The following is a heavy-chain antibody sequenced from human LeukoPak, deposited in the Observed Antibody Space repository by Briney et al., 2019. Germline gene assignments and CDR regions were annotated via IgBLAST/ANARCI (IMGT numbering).Heavy chain of an antibody. D-gene: IGHD1-26*01. CDR2: IYHSGST. J-gene: IGHJ5*02. V-gene: IGHV4-38-2*02. CDR3: ARGGAWFDP. CDR1: GYSISSGYY. Sequence: SETLSLTCTVSGYSISSGYYWGWIRQPPGKGLEWIGSIYHSGSTYYNPSLKSRVTISVDTSKNQFSLKLSSVTAADTAVYYCARGGAWFDPWGQGTLVTVSS.